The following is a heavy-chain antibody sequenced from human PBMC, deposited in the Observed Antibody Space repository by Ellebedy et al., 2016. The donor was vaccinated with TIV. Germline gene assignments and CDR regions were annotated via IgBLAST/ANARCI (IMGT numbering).Heavy chain of an antibody. Sequence: PGGSLRLSCAASGFIVGPNYMTWVRQAPGKGLEWVSVIYSDGSTYYADSVKGRFTISRDNSKNTLYLQMNSRGAEDTAVYYCGRTDYGESYYFDNWGQGTLVTVSS. CDR3: GRTDYGESYYFDN. D-gene: IGHD4-17*01. J-gene: IGHJ4*02. CDR1: GFIVGPNY. V-gene: IGHV3-53*01. CDR2: IYSDGST.